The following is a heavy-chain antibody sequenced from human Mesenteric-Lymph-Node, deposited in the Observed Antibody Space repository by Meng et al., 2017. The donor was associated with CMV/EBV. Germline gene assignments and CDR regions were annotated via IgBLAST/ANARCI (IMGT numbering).Heavy chain of an antibody. D-gene: IGHD2-15*01. CDR2: INWNGGST. CDR1: GFTFTSYW. V-gene: IGHV3-20*04. J-gene: IGHJ6*02. Sequence: GESLKISCAASGFTFTSYWMHWVRQAPGKGLEWVAGINWNGGSTAYADSVRGRFTISRDNAKNSLYLQMTSLRAEDTALYYCARDEADIVVVAATGAMDVWGQGTTVTVSS. CDR3: ARDEADIVVVAATGAMDV.